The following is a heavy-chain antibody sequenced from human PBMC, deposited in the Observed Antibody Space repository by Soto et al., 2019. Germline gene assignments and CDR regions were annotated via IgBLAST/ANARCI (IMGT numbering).Heavy chain of an antibody. D-gene: IGHD1-26*01. CDR2: IKQDGSEN. CDR3: ARDSGNGYYGPETWGMEV. Sequence: EVQLVESGGCLVQPGGSLRLSCGASGFTFSGFWMSWVRRAPGKGQEWVGNIKQDGSENFYAGSGRGGFSISRDNVRKSMYQQRNGLRAEDTAVYFCARDSGNGYYGPETWGMEVWGQGTTVTVSS. J-gene: IGHJ6*02. V-gene: IGHV3-7*05. CDR1: GFTFSGFW.